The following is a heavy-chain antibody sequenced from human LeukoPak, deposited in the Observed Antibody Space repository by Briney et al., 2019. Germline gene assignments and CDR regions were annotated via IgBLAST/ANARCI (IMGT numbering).Heavy chain of an antibody. V-gene: IGHV1-69*05. CDR1: GGTFSSYA. Sequence: SVKVSCKASGGTFSSYAIRWVRQAPGQGLEWMGGIIPIFGTANYAQKFQGRVTITTDESTSTAYMELSSLRSEDTAVYYCASSGTIFGTTYTLQMASGLDYWXQGTLVTVSS. J-gene: IGHJ4*02. D-gene: IGHD3-3*01. CDR2: IIPIFGTA. CDR3: ASSGTIFGTTYTLQMASGLDY.